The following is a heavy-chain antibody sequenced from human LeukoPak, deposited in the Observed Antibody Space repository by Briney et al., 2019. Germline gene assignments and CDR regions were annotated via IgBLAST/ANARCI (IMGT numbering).Heavy chain of an antibody. V-gene: IGHV1-69*05. CDR1: GSSFTISDYA. Sequence: GSSVKVSCKPSGSSFTISDYAIVWVRQAPGQGLEWMGGIIPVFGRPDYAPKFQGRITITTDELTNTAYMQLSSLTSEDTAVYYCARGRGGFIVIVAPYLDSWGQGTLVSVSS. CDR3: ARGRGGFIVIVAPYLDS. J-gene: IGHJ4*02. D-gene: IGHD3-16*02. CDR2: IIPVFGRP.